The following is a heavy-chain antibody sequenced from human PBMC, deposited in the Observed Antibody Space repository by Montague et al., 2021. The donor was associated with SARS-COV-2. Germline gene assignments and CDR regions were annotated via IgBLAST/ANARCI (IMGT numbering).Heavy chain of an antibody. D-gene: IGHD6-19*01. CDR3: ARDIAVAGLFDY. J-gene: IGHJ4*02. Sequence: TLSLTCTVSGGSIISGSYYWSWIRQPAGKGLEWIGRISISGSTNYNPSLKSRVTISVDTSKNQFSLKLSSVTAADTAVYYCARDIAVAGLFDYWGQGTLVTVSS. V-gene: IGHV4-61*02. CDR2: ISISGST. CDR1: GGSIISGSYY.